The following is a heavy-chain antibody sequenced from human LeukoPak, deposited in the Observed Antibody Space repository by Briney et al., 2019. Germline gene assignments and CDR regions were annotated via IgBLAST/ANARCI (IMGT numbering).Heavy chain of an antibody. Sequence: GGSLRLSCAVSGLTISNNYTSWVRQAPGKGLERVSVIYPDGSSYYTDSVKGRFTISRDNSKNTVYLQMNSLRVDDTAVYFCARDRIGRSKDHWGQGSLVTVSS. D-gene: IGHD1-14*01. CDR1: GLTISNNY. CDR3: ARDRIGRSKDH. J-gene: IGHJ4*02. CDR2: IYPDGSS. V-gene: IGHV3-53*01.